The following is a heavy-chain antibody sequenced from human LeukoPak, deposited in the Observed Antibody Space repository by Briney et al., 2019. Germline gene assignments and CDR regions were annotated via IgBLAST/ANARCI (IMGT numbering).Heavy chain of an antibody. D-gene: IGHD6-19*01. J-gene: IGHJ4*01. Sequence: PGGSLRLSCAASGVTFNVYWIHWIRQAPGQGLVWASRINSDGSSTIYADSVKGRFTISRDNPRNTAYLQMNSLRAEDTAMYYCAREVILAGTSVFDSWGQGTLVTVSS. CDR3: AREVILAGTSVFDS. CDR1: GVTFNVYW. V-gene: IGHV3-74*01. CDR2: INSDGSST.